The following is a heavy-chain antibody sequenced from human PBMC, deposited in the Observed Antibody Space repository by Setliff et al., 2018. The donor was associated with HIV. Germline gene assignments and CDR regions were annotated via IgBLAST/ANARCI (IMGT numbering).Heavy chain of an antibody. CDR2: IYTTGSTTYNPSGST. D-gene: IGHD5-12*01. V-gene: IGHV4-4*07. CDR1: GDSISNYY. CDR3: ARGSQGGFDIDWYFDL. Sequence: PSETLSLTCTVSGDSISNYYWSWIRQPAGKGLEWIGRIYTTGSTTYNPSGSTTYNPSLKSRVTMSVDTSKNQFSLKVDSLTPADTAVYFCARGSQGGFDIDWYFDLWGRGTLVTVSS. J-gene: IGHJ2*01.